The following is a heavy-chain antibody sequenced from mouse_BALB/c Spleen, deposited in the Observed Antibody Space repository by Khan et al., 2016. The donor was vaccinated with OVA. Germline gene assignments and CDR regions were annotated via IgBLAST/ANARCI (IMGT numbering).Heavy chain of an antibody. Sequence: QVQLKESGAELAKPGASVKMSCKASGYTFTTYWMHWVKQRPGQGLEWIGYINPTSGYTDYNDKFKDMATLSADKSSSTAYMQLNSLTSEDSAVYYCTRDRIDYWGQGTTLTVSS. CDR2: INPTSGYT. CDR1: GYTFTTYW. CDR3: TRDRIDY. J-gene: IGHJ2*01. V-gene: IGHV1-7*01.